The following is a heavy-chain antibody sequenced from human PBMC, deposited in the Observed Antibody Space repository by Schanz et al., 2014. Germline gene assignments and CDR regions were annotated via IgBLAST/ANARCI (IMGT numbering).Heavy chain of an antibody. D-gene: IGHD3-10*01. J-gene: IGHJ4*02. Sequence: VQLVESGGDLVKPGGSLRLSCAASGFTFSNHALSWVRQAPGKGLEWVSGISDNGISTYYADSVKGRFTISRDNSKNTLYLQMNSLRAEDTAVYYCAKDQGSYGSGSYSYFDYWGQGSLVTVSS. CDR2: ISDNGIST. CDR3: AKDQGSYGSGSYSYFDY. CDR1: GFTFSNHA. V-gene: IGHV3-23*04.